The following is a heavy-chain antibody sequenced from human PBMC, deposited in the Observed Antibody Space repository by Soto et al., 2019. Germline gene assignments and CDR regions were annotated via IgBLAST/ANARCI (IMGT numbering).Heavy chain of an antibody. V-gene: IGHV3-15*07. Sequence: GGSLRLSCAASGFTFSNAWMNWVRQAPGKGLEWVGRIKSKTDGGTTDYAAPVKGRFTISRDDSKNTLYLQMNSLKTEDTAVYYCTTTPDSSGYYYYYGMDVWGQGTTVTVSS. CDR1: GFTFSNAW. J-gene: IGHJ6*02. CDR2: IKSKTDGGTT. CDR3: TTTPDSSGYYYYYGMDV. D-gene: IGHD3-22*01.